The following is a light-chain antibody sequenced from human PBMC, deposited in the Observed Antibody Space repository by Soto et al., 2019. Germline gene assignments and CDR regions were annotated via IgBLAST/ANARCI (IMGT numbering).Light chain of an antibody. CDR3: QHYSTWLST. CDR2: GAS. J-gene: IGKJ1*01. Sequence: EIVMTQSPATLSVSPGERATLSCRASQSVDSKLAWYQQKPGQGPRLLIYGASSRATGIPARFSGSGSGTAFPLTISSLQSEDFAVYYCQHYSTWLSTFGQGTKVERK. CDR1: QSVDSK. V-gene: IGKV3-15*01.